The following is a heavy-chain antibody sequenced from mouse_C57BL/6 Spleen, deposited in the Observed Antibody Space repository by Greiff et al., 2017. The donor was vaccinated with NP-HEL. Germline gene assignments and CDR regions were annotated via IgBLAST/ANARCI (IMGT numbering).Heavy chain of an antibody. CDR2: IYPGDGDT. CDR1: GYAFSSSW. Sequence: VQLQQSGPELVKPGASVKISCKASGYAFSSSWMNWVKQRPGKGLEWIGRIYPGDGDTNYNGKFKGKATLTADKSSSTAYMQLSSLTSEDSAVYFCAREGSYYYGSSPAWFAYWGQGTLVTVSA. V-gene: IGHV1-82*01. D-gene: IGHD1-1*01. CDR3: AREGSYYYGSSPAWFAY. J-gene: IGHJ3*01.